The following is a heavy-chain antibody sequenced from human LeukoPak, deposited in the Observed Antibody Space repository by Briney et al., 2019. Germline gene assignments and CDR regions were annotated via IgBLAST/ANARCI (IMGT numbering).Heavy chain of an antibody. J-gene: IGHJ4*02. CDR2: IYYSGST. Sequence: SETLSLTCTVSGGFISSGDYYWSWIRQPPGKGLEWIGYIYYSGSTYYNPSLKSRVTISVDTSKNQFSLKLSSVTAADTAVYYCARVAHLWGNHSNTYYYDSSGYYYAQPGPFFDYWGQGTLVTVSS. CDR3: ARVAHLWGNHSNTYYYDSSGYYYAQPGPFFDY. CDR1: GGFISSGDYY. D-gene: IGHD3-22*01. V-gene: IGHV4-30-4*01.